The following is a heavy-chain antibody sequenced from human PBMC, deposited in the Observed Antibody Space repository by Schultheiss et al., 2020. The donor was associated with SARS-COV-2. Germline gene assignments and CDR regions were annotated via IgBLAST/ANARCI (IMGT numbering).Heavy chain of an antibody. CDR3: ARAAMADWYFDL. D-gene: IGHD5-18*01. Sequence: GGSLRLSCAASGFTFSGSAMHWVRQASGKGLEWVGRIRSKANSYATAYAASVKGRFTISRDDSKNTLYLQMNSLKTEDTAVYYCARAAMADWYFDLWGRGTLVTVSS. CDR1: GFTFSGSA. J-gene: IGHJ2*01. CDR2: IRSKANSYAT. V-gene: IGHV3-73*01.